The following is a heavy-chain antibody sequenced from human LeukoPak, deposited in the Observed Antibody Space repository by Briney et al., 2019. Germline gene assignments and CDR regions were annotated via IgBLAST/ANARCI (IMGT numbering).Heavy chain of an antibody. CDR2: IYPGDSDT. V-gene: IGHV5-51*01. CDR1: GYSFTSYW. CDR3: ARDFYHSSGYYPVLGY. Sequence: GEALQISYKTSGYSFTSYWIGWGRPMPGKGLEWMGVIYPGDSDTRYSPSFQGQVTISVDKSISTAYLQWSSLKASDTAMYYCARDFYHSSGYYPVLGYWGQGTLVTVSS. D-gene: IGHD3-22*01. J-gene: IGHJ4*02.